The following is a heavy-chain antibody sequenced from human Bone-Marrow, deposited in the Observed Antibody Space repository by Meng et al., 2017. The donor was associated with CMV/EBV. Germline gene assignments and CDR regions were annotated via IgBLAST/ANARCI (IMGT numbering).Heavy chain of an antibody. D-gene: IGHD1-26*01. CDR1: GFTFGDYA. CDR2: VSWNGSRT. Sequence: GGSLRLSCTASGFTFGDYAMSWVRQAPGKGLEWVSGVSWNGSRTHYADSVKGRFTISRDNSKNTLYLQMNSLRAEDTAVYYCAKDQGIVGATYLNWFDPWGQGTLVTVSS. J-gene: IGHJ5*02. CDR3: AKDQGIVGATYLNWFDP. V-gene: IGHV3-19*01.